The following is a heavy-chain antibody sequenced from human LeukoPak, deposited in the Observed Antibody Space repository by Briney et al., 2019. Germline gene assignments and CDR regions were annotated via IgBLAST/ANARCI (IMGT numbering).Heavy chain of an antibody. Sequence: GGSLRLPCAASGFTFSDYYMSWIRQAPGKGLEWVSYISSSGSTIYYADSVKGRFTISRDNAKNSLYLQMNSLRAEDTAVYYCASDIAPRYCSGGSCPPPRDAFDIWGQGTMVTVSS. CDR1: GFTFSDYY. CDR2: ISSSGSTI. V-gene: IGHV3-11*04. CDR3: ASDIAPRYCSGGSCPPPRDAFDI. D-gene: IGHD2-15*01. J-gene: IGHJ3*02.